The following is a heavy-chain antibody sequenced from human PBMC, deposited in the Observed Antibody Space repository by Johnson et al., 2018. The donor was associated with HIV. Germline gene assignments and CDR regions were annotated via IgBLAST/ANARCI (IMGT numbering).Heavy chain of an antibody. CDR2: IQQDGSEK. D-gene: IGHD6-19*01. CDR3: ARGAVAAGLGAFDI. J-gene: IGHJ3*02. CDR1: EFMFSNYW. Sequence: VQLVESGGGLVKPGGSLRLSCAASEFMFSNYWMSWVRQAPGKGLEWVANIQQDGSEKYCVYSVKGRFTISRDNAKNSLYLQMNSLRAEDTALYYCARGAVAAGLGAFDIWGQGTMVTVSS. V-gene: IGHV3-7*03.